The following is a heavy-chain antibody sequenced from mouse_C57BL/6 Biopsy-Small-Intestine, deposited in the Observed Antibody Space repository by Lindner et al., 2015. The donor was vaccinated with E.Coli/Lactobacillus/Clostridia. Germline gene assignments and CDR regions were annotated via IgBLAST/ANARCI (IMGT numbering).Heavy chain of an antibody. J-gene: IGHJ4*01. Sequence: SVKVSCKASGYTFTTYYIHWMRQAPGQGLEWMGMINPSDGRTSYAQNFQGSVTMTRDTSTSTVYLELSSLRSEDTAVYYCARATIHFDNWGQGTLVTVSS. CDR3: ARATIHFDN. CDR2: INPSDGRT. D-gene: IGHD2-12*01. CDR1: GYTFTTYY. V-gene: IGHV1-53*01.